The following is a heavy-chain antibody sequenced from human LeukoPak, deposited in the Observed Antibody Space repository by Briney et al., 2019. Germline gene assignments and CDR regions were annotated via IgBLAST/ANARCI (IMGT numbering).Heavy chain of an antibody. CDR2: IIPIFGTA. CDR1: GGTFSSYA. D-gene: IGHD3-9*01. CDR3: ARSYYDILTGYPKNNWFDP. Sequence: SVKVSCKASGGTFSSYAISWVRQAPGQGLEWMGGIIPIFGTANYAQKFQGRVTITRDTSANTAYMELSSLRSEDTAVYYCARSYYDILTGYPKNNWFDPWGQGTLVTVSS. J-gene: IGHJ5*02. V-gene: IGHV1-69*05.